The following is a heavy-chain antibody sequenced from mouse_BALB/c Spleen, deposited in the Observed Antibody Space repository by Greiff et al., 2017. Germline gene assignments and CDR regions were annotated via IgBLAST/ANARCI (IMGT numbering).Heavy chain of an antibody. V-gene: IGHV1-7*01. CDR1: GYTFTSYW. CDR3: ARGNWFAY. Sequence: QVQLKESGAELAKPGASVTMSCKASGYTFTSYWMHWVKQRPGQGLEWIGYINPSTGYTEYNQKFKDKATLTADKSSSTAYMQLSSLTSEDSAVYYCARGNWFAYWGQGTLVTVSA. J-gene: IGHJ3*01. CDR2: INPSTGYT.